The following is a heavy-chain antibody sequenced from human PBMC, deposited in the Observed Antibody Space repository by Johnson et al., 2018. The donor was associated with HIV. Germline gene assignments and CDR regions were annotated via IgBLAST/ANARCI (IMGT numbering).Heavy chain of an antibody. CDR3: AKLTTGLTPINDAFDI. D-gene: IGHD3-22*01. Sequence: QVQLVESGGGVVQPGGSLRLSCAASGFTFSSYGMHWVRQAPGKGLEWVAFIRYDGSNKYYADSVKGQFTISRDNSKNTLYLQMKSLRGEDTAVYYCAKLTTGLTPINDAFDIWGQGTMVTVSS. CDR2: IRYDGSNK. J-gene: IGHJ3*02. CDR1: GFTFSSYG. V-gene: IGHV3-30*02.